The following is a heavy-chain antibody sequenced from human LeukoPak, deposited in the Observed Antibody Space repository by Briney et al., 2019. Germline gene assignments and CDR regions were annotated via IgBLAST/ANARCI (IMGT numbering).Heavy chain of an antibody. J-gene: IGHJ6*03. CDR2: IKQDGSEK. D-gene: IGHD1/OR15-1a*01. V-gene: IGHV3-7*01. Sequence: GGSLRLSCAASGFTFSSYWMNWVRRAPGKGLEWVANIKQDGSEKYYVESVKGRFTISRDNAKNSLYLQMNSLRAEDTAVYYCAREMRTPLYQYYYMDVWGKGTTVTVSS. CDR3: AREMRTPLYQYYYMDV. CDR1: GFTFSSYW.